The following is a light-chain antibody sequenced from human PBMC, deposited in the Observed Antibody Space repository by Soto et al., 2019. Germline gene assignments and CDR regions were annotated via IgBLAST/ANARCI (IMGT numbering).Light chain of an antibody. J-gene: IGLJ2*01. CDR3: AAWDDSLNGPHVV. CDR2: SNN. CDR1: SSNIGSNT. Sequence: QSVLTQPASASGTPGQRVTISCSGSSSNIGSNTVNWYKQLPGTAPKLLIYSNNQRPSGVPDRFSGSKSGTSASLAISGLQSEDEADYYCAAWDDSLNGPHVVFGGGTKVTVL. V-gene: IGLV1-44*01.